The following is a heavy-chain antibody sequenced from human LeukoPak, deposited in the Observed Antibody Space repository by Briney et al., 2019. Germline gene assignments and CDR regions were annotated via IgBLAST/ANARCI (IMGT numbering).Heavy chain of an antibody. J-gene: IGHJ6*02. CDR3: ARSTVGANPYYYYGMDV. D-gene: IGHD1-26*01. CDR2: ISAYNGNT. Sequence: ASVKVSCKASGYTFTSYGISWVRQAPGQGLEWMGWISAYNGNTNYAQKLQGRVTMTTDTSTSTAYMELRSLRSDDTAVYYCARSTVGANPYYYYGMDVWGQGTTVTVSS. CDR1: GYTFTSYG. V-gene: IGHV1-18*01.